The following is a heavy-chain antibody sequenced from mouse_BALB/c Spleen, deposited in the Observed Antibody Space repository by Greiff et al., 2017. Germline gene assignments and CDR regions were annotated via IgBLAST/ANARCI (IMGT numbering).Heavy chain of an antibody. V-gene: IGHV1-5*01. J-gene: IGHJ2*01. CDR3: TRGEYGNYFDY. D-gene: IGHD2-10*02. CDR2: IYPGNSDT. CDR1: GYSFTSYW. Sequence: VQLQQSGTVLARPGASVKMSCKASGYSFTSYWMHWVKQRPGQGLEWIGAIYPGNSDTSYNQKFKGKAKLTAVTSASTAYMELSSLTNEDSAVYYCTRGEYGNYFDYWGQGTTLTVSS.